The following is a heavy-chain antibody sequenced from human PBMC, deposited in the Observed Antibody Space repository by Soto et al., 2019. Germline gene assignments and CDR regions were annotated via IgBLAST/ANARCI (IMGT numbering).Heavy chain of an antibody. Sequence: LRLSCAASGFTFSDYYISWIRQAPWKGLEWISYISSSGATIYYADSVKGRFTTSRDNANNSLFLEMNSLRAEDTAVYYCVRVGYAYGNDPWGQGTLVTVSS. CDR1: GFTFSDYY. V-gene: IGHV3-11*01. D-gene: IGHD3-10*01. CDR3: VRVGYAYGNDP. J-gene: IGHJ5*02. CDR2: ISSSGATI.